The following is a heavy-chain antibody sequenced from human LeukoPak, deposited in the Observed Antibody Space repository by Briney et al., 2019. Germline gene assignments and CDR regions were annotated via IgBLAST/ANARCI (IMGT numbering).Heavy chain of an antibody. J-gene: IGHJ6*02. CDR2: VSNDGSNK. D-gene: IGHD6-13*01. V-gene: IGHV3-30*18. CDR3: AKDPGIAAAGPYYGMGV. Sequence: GGSLRLSCVASGFTFSRSGMHWVRQAPGKGLEWVAVVSNDGSNKHYADSVKGRFTISRDNSKNTLYLEMNSVRPEDTAVYYCAKDPGIAAAGPYYGMGVWGQGTTATVSS. CDR1: GFTFSRSG.